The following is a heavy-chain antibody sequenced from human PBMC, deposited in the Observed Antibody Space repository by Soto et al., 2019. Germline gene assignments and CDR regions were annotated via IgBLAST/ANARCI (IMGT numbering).Heavy chain of an antibody. CDR3: AKSRVFIGAIVTLLDS. V-gene: IGHV3-23*01. D-gene: IGHD3-16*02. CDR2: ISNNGDTA. J-gene: IGHJ4*02. Sequence: EVQLLESGGGLVQPGGSPTLSCATSGFTFSSYAMVWVRQAAEKGLEWVASISNNGDTAYYADSVKGRFTISRGNSENTLYLQMNGLRADDTALYFCAKSRVFIGAIVTLLDSWGQGTQVTVSS. CDR1: GFTFSSYA.